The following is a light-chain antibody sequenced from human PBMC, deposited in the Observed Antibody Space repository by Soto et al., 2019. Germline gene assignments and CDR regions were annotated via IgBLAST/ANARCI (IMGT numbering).Light chain of an antibody. CDR3: CSYAGSSTWV. J-gene: IGLJ3*02. CDR1: SNDVGGYNY. V-gene: IGLV2-11*01. CDR2: DVN. Sequence: QSALTQPRSVSGSPGQSVTISCTGTSNDVGGYNYVSWYQQHPGKAPKLLISDVNKRPSGVPDRFSGSKSGNTASLIISVIQAEDEADYYCCSYAGSSTWVFGGGTKLTVL.